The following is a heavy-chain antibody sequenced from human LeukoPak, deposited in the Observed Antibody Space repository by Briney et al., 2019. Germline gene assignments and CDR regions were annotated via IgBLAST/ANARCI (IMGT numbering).Heavy chain of an antibody. CDR2: ISGSGGST. D-gene: IGHD2-8*01. CDR3: PKYFVLWVYAEGYFTY. Sequence: GGSLRLSCAASGFTFSSYAMSWVRQAPGKGLEWVSAISGSGGSTYYADSVKGRFTTSRDNSKNSLYLQMNSLRAEGTAVYYSPKYFVLWVYAEGYFTYGGQGTLATVPS. J-gene: IGHJ4*02. CDR1: GFTFSSYA. V-gene: IGHV3-23*01.